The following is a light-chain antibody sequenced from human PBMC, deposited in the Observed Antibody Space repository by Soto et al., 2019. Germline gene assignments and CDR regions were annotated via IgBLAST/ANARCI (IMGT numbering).Light chain of an antibody. Sequence: QSVLNQPASVSGSPGQSITISCTGTSSDVGGYNYVSWYQQHPGKAPKLMIYEVSNRPSGVSNRFSGSKSGNTASLTISGLQAEDEADYYFSSYTSSSNYVFGTGTKVTVI. CDR2: EVS. V-gene: IGLV2-14*01. J-gene: IGLJ1*01. CDR1: SSDVGGYNY. CDR3: SSYTSSSNYV.